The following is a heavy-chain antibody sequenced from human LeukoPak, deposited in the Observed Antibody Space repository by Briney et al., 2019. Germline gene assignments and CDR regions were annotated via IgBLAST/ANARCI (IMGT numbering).Heavy chain of an antibody. CDR3: ARDHYYDSSGYSTH. Sequence: ASVKVSCKASGYTFTSYGISWVRQAPGQGLEWMGWISAYNGNTNYAQKLQGRVTMTTDTSTSTAYMELRSLRSNDTAVYYCARDHYYDSSGYSTHWGQGTLVTVSS. V-gene: IGHV1-18*01. D-gene: IGHD3-22*01. CDR2: ISAYNGNT. J-gene: IGHJ4*02. CDR1: GYTFTSYG.